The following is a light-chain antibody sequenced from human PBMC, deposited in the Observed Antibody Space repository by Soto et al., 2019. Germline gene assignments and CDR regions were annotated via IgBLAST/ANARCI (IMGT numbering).Light chain of an antibody. Sequence: QSVLTQPASVSGSPGQSITISCTGTSSDVGSYKYVSWYQQHPGKAPKLMIYDVSNRPSGVSSRFSGSKSGNTASLTISGLRAEDEADYYCNSYTTSSTLVFGTGTKVTVL. V-gene: IGLV2-14*03. CDR1: SSDVGSYKY. CDR3: NSYTTSSTLV. CDR2: DVS. J-gene: IGLJ1*01.